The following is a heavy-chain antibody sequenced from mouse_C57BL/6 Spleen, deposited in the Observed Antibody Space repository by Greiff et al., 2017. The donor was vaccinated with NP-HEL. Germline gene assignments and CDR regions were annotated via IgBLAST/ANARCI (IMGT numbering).Heavy chain of an antibody. D-gene: IGHD2-4*01. Sequence: QVQLQQPGAELVKPGASVQMSCKASGYTFTSYWITWVTQRPGQGLEWIGDIYPGSGSTNYNEKFKSKATLTVDTSSSTAYMQLSSLTSEDSAVYYCARGYDYASWFAYWGQGTLVTVSA. CDR3: ARGYDYASWFAY. CDR2: IYPGSGST. V-gene: IGHV1-55*01. J-gene: IGHJ3*01. CDR1: GYTFTSYW.